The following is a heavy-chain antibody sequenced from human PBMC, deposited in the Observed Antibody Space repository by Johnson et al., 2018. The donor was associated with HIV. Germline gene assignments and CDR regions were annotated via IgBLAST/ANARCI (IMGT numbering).Heavy chain of an antibody. D-gene: IGHD4/OR15-4a*01. CDR2: INWNGGST. CDR3: ASRVRVDALDI. V-gene: IGHV3-20*04. CDR1: RFTFSDYY. J-gene: IGHJ3*02. Sequence: VQLVESGGGLVRPGGSLRLSCAASRFTFSDYYMTWIRQAPGKGLEWVSGINWNGGSTGYADSVKGRFTISRENAKNSLYLQMNRLRAEDTAVYYCASRVRVDALDIWGQGTMVTVSS.